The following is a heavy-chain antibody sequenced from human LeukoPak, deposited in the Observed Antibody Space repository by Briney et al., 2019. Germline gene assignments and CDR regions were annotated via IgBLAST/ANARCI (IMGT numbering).Heavy chain of an antibody. CDR2: INPSGGST. Sequence: ASVKLSCKASGYTFTNYYMHWVRQAPGQGLEWMGIINPSGGSTGYAQKFQGRVTMTRDTSTSTVYMELSSLRSEDTAVYYCARVRGAYGDSRFDYWGQGTLVTVSS. J-gene: IGHJ4*02. CDR1: GYTFTNYY. D-gene: IGHD4-17*01. V-gene: IGHV1-46*01. CDR3: ARVRGAYGDSRFDY.